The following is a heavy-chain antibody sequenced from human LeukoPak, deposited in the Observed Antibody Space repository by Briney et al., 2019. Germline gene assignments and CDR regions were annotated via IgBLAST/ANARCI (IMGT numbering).Heavy chain of an antibody. CDR1: GFTFSSYG. V-gene: IGHV3-30*18. CDR2: ISYDGSNK. J-gene: IGHJ4*02. CDR3: AKGLGSPPFDY. D-gene: IGHD3-22*01. Sequence: GRSLRLSCAASGFTFSSYGMHWVRQAPGKGLEWVAVISYDGSNKYYVDSVKGRFTISRDNSKNTLYLQMNSLRAEDTAVYYCAKGLGSPPFDYWGQGTLVTVSS.